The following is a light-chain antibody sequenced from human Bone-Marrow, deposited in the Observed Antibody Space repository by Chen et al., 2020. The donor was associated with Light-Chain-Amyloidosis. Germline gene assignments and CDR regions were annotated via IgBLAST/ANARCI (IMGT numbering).Light chain of an antibody. J-gene: IGLJ3*02. V-gene: IGLV3-25*03. CDR2: KDN. CDR1: ALPKQY. Sequence: SYDLTQPPSVSVSPGQPARITCSGDALPKQYVYWFQQKPGQAPVLVMYKDNERPSGIPERFSGSSSGTTGTLTISRVQTEDEADYYCQSTDSTATYGVFGGGTQLTVL. CDR3: QSTDSTATYGV.